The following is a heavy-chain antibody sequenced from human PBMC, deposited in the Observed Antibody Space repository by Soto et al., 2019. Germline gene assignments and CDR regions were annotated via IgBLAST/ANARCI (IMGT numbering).Heavy chain of an antibody. D-gene: IGHD6-6*01. V-gene: IGHV3-30-3*01. J-gene: IGHJ6*02. CDR2: ISYDGSTT. CDR1: GFVFRSYG. Sequence: QVQLVESGGGVVQPGRSLRLSCAVSGFVFRSYGMHWVRQAPGKGLEWVAVISYDGSTTYYGDSVKGRLTISRDNSKDTLYLQMNSLRGEDTAVYYCAREYSSSSLRVGTRPFYDFYGMDVWGQGTTVTVSS. CDR3: AREYSSSSLRVGTRPFYDFYGMDV.